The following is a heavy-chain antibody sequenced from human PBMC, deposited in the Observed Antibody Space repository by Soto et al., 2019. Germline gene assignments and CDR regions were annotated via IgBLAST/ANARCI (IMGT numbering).Heavy chain of an antibody. CDR3: ARGLPNYYGSGSYYKRFDY. CDR1: GYTFTRYY. CDR2: INPSGGST. Sequence: ASVKVSCKASGYTFTRYYMHWVRQAPGQGLEWMGIINPSGGSTSYAQKFQGRVTMTRDTSTSTVYMELSSLRSEDTAVYYCARGLPNYYGSGSYYKRFDYWGQGTLVTVSS. J-gene: IGHJ4*02. D-gene: IGHD3-10*01. V-gene: IGHV1-46*01.